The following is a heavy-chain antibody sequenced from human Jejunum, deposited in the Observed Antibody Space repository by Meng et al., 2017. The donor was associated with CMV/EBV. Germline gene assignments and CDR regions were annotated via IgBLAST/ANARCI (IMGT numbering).Heavy chain of an antibody. D-gene: IGHD3-3*01. CDR2: IIPVLGVA. V-gene: IGHV1-69*10. CDR3: GRVLVFYYAMDV. Sequence: SGSAVNSYSISWVRQAPGQGLEWLGEIIPVLGVAKFVQKFQGRVTITADKSTSTAYMELSSLTSEDTAVYYCGRVLVFYYAMDVWGQGTMVTVSS. J-gene: IGHJ6*02. CDR1: GSAVNSYS.